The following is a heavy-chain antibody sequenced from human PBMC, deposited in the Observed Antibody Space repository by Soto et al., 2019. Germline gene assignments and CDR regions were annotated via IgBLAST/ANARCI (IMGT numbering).Heavy chain of an antibody. V-gene: IGHV3-23*01. J-gene: IGHJ6*02. D-gene: IGHD2-2*01. Sequence: GGSLRLSCAASGFTFSSYAMSWVRQAPGKGLEWVSAISVSGGSTYYADSVKGRFTISRDNSKNTLYLQMNSLRAEDTAVYYCAKEAADIVVGEGDMDVWGQGTTVTVSS. CDR2: ISVSGGST. CDR1: GFTFSSYA. CDR3: AKEAADIVVGEGDMDV.